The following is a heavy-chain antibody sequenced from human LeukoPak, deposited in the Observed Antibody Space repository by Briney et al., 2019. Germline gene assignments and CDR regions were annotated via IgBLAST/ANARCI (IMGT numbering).Heavy chain of an antibody. J-gene: IGHJ3*02. D-gene: IGHD3-10*01. Sequence: SETLSLTCAVYGGSFSGYYWSWIRQPPGKGLEWIGEINHSGSTNHNPSLKSRVTISVDTSKNQFSLKLSSVTAADTAVYYCTRLFFGEANAFDIWGQGTMVTVSS. CDR1: GGSFSGYY. CDR3: TRLFFGEANAFDI. V-gene: IGHV4-34*01. CDR2: INHSGST.